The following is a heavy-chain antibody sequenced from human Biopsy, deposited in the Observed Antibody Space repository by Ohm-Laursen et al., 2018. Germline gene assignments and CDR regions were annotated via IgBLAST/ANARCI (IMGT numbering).Heavy chain of an antibody. J-gene: IGHJ5*02. V-gene: IGHV4-61*01. CDR2: RSYSGSTGYSGSA. D-gene: IGHD3-16*01. Sequence: PGTLSLTCRVSGDSVSSGSHHWSWIRQSPGNGLEWIGERSYSGSTGYSGSANDNPSLKSRITISADTSRNEFSLRLASVTAADTAVYYCASFVVGGGGVRAWGQGTLVTVSS. CDR1: GDSVSSGSHH. CDR3: ASFVVGGGGVRA.